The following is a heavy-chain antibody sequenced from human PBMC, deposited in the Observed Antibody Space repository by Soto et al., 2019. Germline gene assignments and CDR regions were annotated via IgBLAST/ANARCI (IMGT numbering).Heavy chain of an antibody. V-gene: IGHV3-21*01. CDR2: ISSSSSYI. J-gene: IGHJ6*02. CDR3: AREGGAGKYYYYYGMDV. Sequence: EVQLVESGGGLVKPGGSLRLSCAASGFTFSSYSMNWVRQAPGKGLEWVSSISSSSSYIYYADSVKGRFTISRDNAKNSLYLQMNSLRAEDTAVYYCAREGGAGKYYYYYGMDVWGQGTTVTVSS. CDR1: GFTFSSYS. D-gene: IGHD6-19*01.